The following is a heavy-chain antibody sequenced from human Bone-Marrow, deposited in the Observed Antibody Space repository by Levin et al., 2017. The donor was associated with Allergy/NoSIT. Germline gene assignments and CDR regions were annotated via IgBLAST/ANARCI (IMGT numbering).Heavy chain of an antibody. CDR1: GGTFSSYA. J-gene: IGHJ6*02. CDR3: AREGRGAVAGLPDQNV. D-gene: IGHD6-19*01. CDR2: IIPIFGTA. V-gene: IGHV1-69*13. Sequence: SVKVSCKASGGTFSSYAISWVRQAPGQGLEWMGGIIPIFGTANYAQKFQGRVTITADESTSTAYMELSSLRSEDTAVYYCAREGRGAVAGLPDQNVWGQGTTVTVSS.